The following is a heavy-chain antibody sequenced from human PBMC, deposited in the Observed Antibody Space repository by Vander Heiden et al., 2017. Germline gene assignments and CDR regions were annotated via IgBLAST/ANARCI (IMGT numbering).Heavy chain of an antibody. Sequence: EVQLVESVGGLVQPGRSRRLPCAASGFTLDDDAMHGGRQAPGKGLEWVSGISWNSGSIGYADSVKGRFTISRDNAKNSLYLQMNSLRAEDTALYYCAKDNSPWGSASDYWGQGTLVTVSS. CDR3: AKDNSPWGSASDY. CDR1: GFTLDDDA. CDR2: ISWNSGSI. J-gene: IGHJ4*02. D-gene: IGHD2-15*01. V-gene: IGHV3-9*01.